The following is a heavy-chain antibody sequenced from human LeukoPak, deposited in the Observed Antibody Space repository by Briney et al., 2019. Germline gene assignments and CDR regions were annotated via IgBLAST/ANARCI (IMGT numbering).Heavy chain of an antibody. CDR3: ARGAADRNNYYYYIDV. Sequence: KPSETLSLTCAVYGGSFNTYYWNWIRQSPGKGLEWIGEINHTGTTNYNPSLKSRFTISVDTSKNQFSVKLTSVTAADTAVYYCARGAADRNNYYYYIDVWGKGTTVTVSS. CDR1: GGSFNTYY. D-gene: IGHD1/OR15-1a*01. V-gene: IGHV4-34*01. CDR2: INHTGTT. J-gene: IGHJ6*03.